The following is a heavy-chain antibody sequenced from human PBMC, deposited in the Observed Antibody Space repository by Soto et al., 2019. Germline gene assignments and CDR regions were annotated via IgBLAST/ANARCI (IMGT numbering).Heavy chain of an antibody. J-gene: IGHJ6*02. D-gene: IGHD2-2*02. V-gene: IGHV1-69*13. Sequence: ASVKVSCKASGGTFSSYAISWVRQAPGQGLEWMGGIIPIFGTANYAQKFQGRVTITADESTSTAYMELSSLRSEDTAVYYCARERYCSSTSCYNPDYYYYGMDVWGQGTTVTVS. CDR2: IIPIFGTA. CDR3: ARERYCSSTSCYNPDYYYYGMDV. CDR1: GGTFSSYA.